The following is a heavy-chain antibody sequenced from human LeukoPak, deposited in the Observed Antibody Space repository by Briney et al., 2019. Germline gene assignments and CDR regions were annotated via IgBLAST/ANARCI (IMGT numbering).Heavy chain of an antibody. D-gene: IGHD1-26*01. CDR3: ARAPGGVSAFDI. CDR1: GASISSHY. V-gene: IGHV4-59*11. CDR2: IYYSGNT. J-gene: IGHJ3*02. Sequence: SETLSLTCTVSGASISSHYWSWIRQSPERGLEWIAFIYYSGNTNFNPSLKSRVTISLDTSKNQFSLNLTSVTTADTGVYYCARAPGGVSAFDIWGQGTIVTVSS.